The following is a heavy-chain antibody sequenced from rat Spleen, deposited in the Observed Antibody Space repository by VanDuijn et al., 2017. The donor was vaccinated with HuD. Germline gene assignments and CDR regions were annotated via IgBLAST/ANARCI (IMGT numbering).Heavy chain of an antibody. CDR2: ITNTGRST. Sequence: EVQLVESGGGLVQPGRSLKLSCVASGFTFNNYWMTWIRQAPGKGLEWVASITNTGRSTYYPDSVRGRFAISRDTAENTLYLQMNNLRSEDTAMYYCARTTTRVPCDYWGQGVMVTVSA. V-gene: IGHV5-31*01. D-gene: IGHD1-10*01. CDR1: GFTFNNYW. CDR3: ARTTTRVPCDY. J-gene: IGHJ2*01.